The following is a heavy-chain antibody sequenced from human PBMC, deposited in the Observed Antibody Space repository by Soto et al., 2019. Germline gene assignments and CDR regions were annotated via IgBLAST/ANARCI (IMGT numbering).Heavy chain of an antibody. D-gene: IGHD2-15*01. J-gene: IGHJ3*02. CDR2: IIPKSDGT. Sequence: ASVNVSCKASGYTFTGYYMHWVRQAPGQGLELMGWIIPKSDGTNYAQKFQGRVTMTRXXXXXXAXMXLXRLRSDDTAVYYCARDLRLYAFDIWDQGTMVTV. CDR3: ARDLRLYAFDI. V-gene: IGHV1-2*02. CDR1: GYTFTGYY.